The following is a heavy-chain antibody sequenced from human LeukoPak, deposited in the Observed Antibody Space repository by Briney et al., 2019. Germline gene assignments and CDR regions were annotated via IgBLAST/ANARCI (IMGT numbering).Heavy chain of an antibody. D-gene: IGHD5-18*01. V-gene: IGHV3-7*01. Sequence: PGGSLRLSCAASGFTFSSYWMSWVRQAPGKGLEWAANIKQDGSEKYYVDSVKGRFTISRDNAKNSLYLQLSSLRAEDTAVYYCARDSPERGYSYGPLDNYFDYWGQGTLVTVSS. CDR1: GFTFSSYW. J-gene: IGHJ4*02. CDR3: ARDSPERGYSYGPLDNYFDY. CDR2: IKQDGSEK.